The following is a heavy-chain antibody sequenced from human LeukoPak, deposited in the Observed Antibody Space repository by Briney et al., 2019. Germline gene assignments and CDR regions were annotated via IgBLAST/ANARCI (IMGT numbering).Heavy chain of an antibody. CDR3: TTFRLVGATFPLEYFQH. Sequence: GGSLRLSCAASGFTFSSYWMSWVRQAPGKGLEWVGRIKSKTDGGTTDYAAPVKGRFTISRDDSKNTLYLQMNSLKTEDTAVYYCTTFRLVGATFPLEYFQHWGQGTLVTVSS. J-gene: IGHJ1*01. V-gene: IGHV3-15*01. CDR1: GFTFSSYW. D-gene: IGHD1-26*01. CDR2: IKSKTDGGTT.